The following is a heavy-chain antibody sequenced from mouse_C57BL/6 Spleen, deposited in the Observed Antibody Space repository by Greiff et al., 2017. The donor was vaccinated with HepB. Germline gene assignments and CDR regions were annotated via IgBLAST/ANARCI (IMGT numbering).Heavy chain of an antibody. V-gene: IGHV1-26*01. J-gene: IGHJ4*01. CDR1: GYTFTDYY. CDR2: INPNNGGT. CDR3: ASRGVYYDYFYAMDY. Sequence: EVQLQQSGPELVKPGASVKISCKASGYTFTDYYMNWVKQSHGKSLEWIGDINPNNGGTSYNQKFKGKATLTVDKSSSTAYMELRSLTSEDSAVYYCASRGVYYDYFYAMDYWGQGTSVTVSS. D-gene: IGHD2-4*01.